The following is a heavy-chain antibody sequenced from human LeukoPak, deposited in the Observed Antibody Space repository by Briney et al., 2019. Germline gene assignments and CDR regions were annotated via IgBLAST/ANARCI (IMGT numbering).Heavy chain of an antibody. CDR2: IYYSGNT. V-gene: IGHV4-38-2*02. D-gene: IGHD3-10*01. Sequence: SETLSLTCTVSGYSISSGYYWGWIRQPPGKGLEWIGSIYYSGNTYYNPSLKSRVTISVDTSKNQFSLKLSSVTAADTAVYYCARDRGWGDFDSWGQGTLVTVSS. CDR3: ARDRGWGDFDS. J-gene: IGHJ4*02. CDR1: GYSISSGYY.